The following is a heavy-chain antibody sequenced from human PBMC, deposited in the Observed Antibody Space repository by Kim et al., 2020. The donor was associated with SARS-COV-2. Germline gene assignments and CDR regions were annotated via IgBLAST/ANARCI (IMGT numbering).Heavy chain of an antibody. Sequence: SVKVSCKASGGTFSSYAISWVRQAPGQGLEWMGGIIPIFGTANYAQKFQGRVTITADESTSTAYMELSSLRSEDTAVYYCARERGTVTTWTGVEWFDPWGQGTLVTVSS. CDR1: GGTFSSYA. CDR3: ARERGTVTTWTGVEWFDP. V-gene: IGHV1-69*13. D-gene: IGHD4-17*01. CDR2: IIPIFGTA. J-gene: IGHJ5*02.